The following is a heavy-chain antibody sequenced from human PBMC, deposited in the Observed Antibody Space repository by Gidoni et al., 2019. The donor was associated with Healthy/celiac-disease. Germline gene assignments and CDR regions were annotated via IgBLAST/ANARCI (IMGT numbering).Heavy chain of an antibody. CDR3: ARDGPAMVDYYYGMDV. J-gene: IGHJ6*02. CDR1: GFPLSDYY. Sequence: QVQLVESGGGLVKPGGSLRLPCAAPGFPLSDYYMGWIRQAPGKGLEWVSYISSSGSTIYYADSVKGRFTISRDNAKNSLYLQMNSLRAEDTAVYYCARDGPAMVDYYYGMDVWGQGTTVTVSS. CDR2: ISSSGSTI. V-gene: IGHV3-11*01. D-gene: IGHD5-18*01.